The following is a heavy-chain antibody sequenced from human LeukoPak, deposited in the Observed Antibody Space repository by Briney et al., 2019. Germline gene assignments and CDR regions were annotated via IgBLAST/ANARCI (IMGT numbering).Heavy chain of an antibody. CDR3: ARRRVAAAGTRLNWFDP. J-gene: IGHJ5*02. CDR1: GGSFSGYY. D-gene: IGHD6-13*01. Sequence: SETMSLTCAVYGGSFSGYYWSWVRQPPGKGLEWIGEINHSGSTNYNPSLKSRVTISVDTSKNQFSLKLSSVTAADTAVYYCARRRVAAAGTRLNWFDPWGQGTLVTVSS. CDR2: INHSGST. V-gene: IGHV4-34*01.